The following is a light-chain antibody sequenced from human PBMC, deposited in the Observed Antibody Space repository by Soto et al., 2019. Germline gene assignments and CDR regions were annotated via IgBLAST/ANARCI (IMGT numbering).Light chain of an antibody. CDR2: QGT. CDR3: CSYAGPSSVV. J-gene: IGLJ2*01. V-gene: IGLV2-23*01. Sequence: QSALTQPASVSGSPGQSITISCTGTSSDVGIYNLVSWYQQRPGPAPKLMIYQGTERPSGVSNRFSGSKSGNAASLTISALQAEDEADYYCCSYAGPSSVVFGGGTKVTVL. CDR1: SSDVGIYNL.